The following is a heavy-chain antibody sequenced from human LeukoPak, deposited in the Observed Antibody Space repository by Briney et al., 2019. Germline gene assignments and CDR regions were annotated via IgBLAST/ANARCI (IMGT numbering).Heavy chain of an antibody. D-gene: IGHD4-17*01. CDR2: GYHIGST. Sequence: TSETLSLTCTVSGYSISSGYYWGWIRQPPGKGLEWIGSGYHIGSTYFNPSLRSRVTILIDIFKNQFSLKMSSVTAADTAIYYCARVGDYGDYVNWFDPWGPGTLVTVSS. CDR3: ARVGDYGDYVNWFDP. CDR1: GYSISSGYY. V-gene: IGHV4-38-2*02. J-gene: IGHJ5*02.